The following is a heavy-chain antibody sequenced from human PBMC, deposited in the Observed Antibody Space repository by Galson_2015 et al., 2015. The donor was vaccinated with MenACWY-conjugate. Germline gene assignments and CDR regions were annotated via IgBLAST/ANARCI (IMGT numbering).Heavy chain of an antibody. CDR1: GGSISSYY. CDR3: ARVEIIPRVGGSYYGGFDY. V-gene: IGHV4-59*01. Sequence: ETLSLTCTVSGGSISSYYWSWIRQPPGKGLEWIGSIYYSGSTYYNPSLKSRVTMTTDTSTSTAYMELRSLRSDDTAVYYCARVEIIPRVGGSYYGGFDYWGQGTLVTVSS. D-gene: IGHD1-26*01. CDR2: IYYSGST. J-gene: IGHJ4*02.